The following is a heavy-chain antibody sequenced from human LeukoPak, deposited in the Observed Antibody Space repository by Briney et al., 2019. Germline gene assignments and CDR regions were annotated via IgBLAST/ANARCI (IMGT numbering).Heavy chain of an antibody. J-gene: IGHJ5*02. V-gene: IGHV3-53*01. CDR1: GFTVSSNY. CDR3: ARGVTEMATIGGWFDP. D-gene: IGHD5-24*01. CDR2: IYSGGST. Sequence: PGGSLRLSCAASGFTVSSNYMSWVRQAPGKGLEWVSVIYSGGSTYYADSVKGRFTISRDNSKNTLYLQMNSLRAEDTAVYYCARGVTEMATIGGWFDPWGQGTLVTVSS.